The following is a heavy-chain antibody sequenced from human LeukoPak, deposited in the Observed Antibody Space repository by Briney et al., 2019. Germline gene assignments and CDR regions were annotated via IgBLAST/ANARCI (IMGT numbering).Heavy chain of an antibody. CDR1: GGSLSSSNW. CDR2: IYHSGST. Sequence: PSETLSLTCAVSGGSLSSSNWWSWVRQPTGKGLEWIGEIYHSGSTNYNPSLKSRVTISVDKSKNQFSLKLSSVTDADTAVYYCARGRGYRYGLSGDLLDYWGQGTLVTVSS. D-gene: IGHD5-18*01. J-gene: IGHJ4*02. CDR3: ARGRGYRYGLSGDLLDY. V-gene: IGHV4-4*02.